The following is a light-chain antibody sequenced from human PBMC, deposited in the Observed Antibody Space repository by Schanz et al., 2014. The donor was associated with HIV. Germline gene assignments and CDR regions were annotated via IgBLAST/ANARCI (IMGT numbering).Light chain of an antibody. CDR3: QQYDTFPYT. CDR1: QGFGSY. J-gene: IGKJ2*01. V-gene: IGKV1-9*01. CDR2: KIS. Sequence: DIQLTQSPSFLSASVGDRVTITCRASQGFGSYLAWYQQKPGKAPNLLISKISALGDGVPARFSGRGSGTEFTLTIDNLDPDDFAIYYCQQYDTFPYTFGQGTKLDIQ.